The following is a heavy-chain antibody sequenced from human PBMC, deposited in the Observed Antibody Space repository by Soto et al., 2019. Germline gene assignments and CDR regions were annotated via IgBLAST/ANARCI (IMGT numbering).Heavy chain of an antibody. Sequence: QVQLQESGPGLVKPSETLSLTCTVSGGSISSYSWSWIRQPPGKGLEWIGYIYYSGSTNYNPSLKSRVTISVDTSKNQFSLKLSSVTAADTAVYYCASDYSNSPRYSLDYYYYMDVWGKGTTVTVSS. J-gene: IGHJ6*03. CDR1: GGSISSYS. CDR2: IYYSGST. D-gene: IGHD4-4*01. V-gene: IGHV4-59*01. CDR3: ASDYSNSPRYSLDYYYYMDV.